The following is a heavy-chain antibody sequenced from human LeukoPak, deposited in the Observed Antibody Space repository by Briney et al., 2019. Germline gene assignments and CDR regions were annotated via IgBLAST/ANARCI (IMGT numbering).Heavy chain of an antibody. Sequence: ETLSLTCSVSGYSISSVYYWGWIRQPPGKGLEWVANIKPDGSDKYYVDSVKGRFTISRDNAKNSLYLQMNSLRGEDTAVYYCATYLRSGPIDCWGQGTLVTVSS. CDR3: ATYLRSGPIDC. D-gene: IGHD4-17*01. V-gene: IGHV3-7*01. J-gene: IGHJ4*02. CDR2: IKPDGSDK. CDR1: GYSISSVYY.